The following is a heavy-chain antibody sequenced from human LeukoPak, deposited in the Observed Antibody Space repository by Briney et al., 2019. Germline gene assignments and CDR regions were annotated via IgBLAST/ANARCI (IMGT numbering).Heavy chain of an antibody. CDR3: EYSGYAKAFDY. D-gene: IGHD5-12*01. CDR1: GFTFSSYA. CDR2: ISGSGGSA. J-gene: IGHJ4*02. Sequence: GGSLRLPCAASGFTFSSYAMSWVRQAPGKGLEWVSAISGSGGSAYYADSVKGRFTISRDNSKNTLYLQMNSLRAEDTAVYYCEYSGYAKAFDYWGQGTLVTVSS. V-gene: IGHV3-23*01.